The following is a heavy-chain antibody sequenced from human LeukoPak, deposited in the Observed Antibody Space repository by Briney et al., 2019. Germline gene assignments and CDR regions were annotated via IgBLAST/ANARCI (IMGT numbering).Heavy chain of an antibody. Sequence: SETLSLTCTVSGGSISSYYWSSIRQPPGKGLEWIGYIYYSGSTNYNPSLKSRVTISVDTSKNQFSLKLSSVTAADTAVYYCAREGFDPWGQGTLVTVSS. CDR2: IYYSGST. V-gene: IGHV4-59*01. J-gene: IGHJ5*02. CDR3: AREGFDP. CDR1: GGSISSYY.